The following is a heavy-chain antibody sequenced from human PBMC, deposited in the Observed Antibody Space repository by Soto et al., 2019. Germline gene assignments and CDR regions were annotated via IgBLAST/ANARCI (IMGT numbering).Heavy chain of an antibody. D-gene: IGHD4-17*01. J-gene: IGHJ4*02. Sequence: EVQLLESGGGLVQPGGSLRLSCTASGFSFSNYAVTWVRQAPGKGLEWVSSIGSDTTYIYYADSVKGRFTISRDKSKNTVFLQMNSLRADDTAVYHCAKDPNGDHVGAFDSWGQGTLVTVSS. CDR1: GFSFSNYA. CDR2: IGSDTTYI. V-gene: IGHV3-23*03. CDR3: AKDPNGDHVGAFDS.